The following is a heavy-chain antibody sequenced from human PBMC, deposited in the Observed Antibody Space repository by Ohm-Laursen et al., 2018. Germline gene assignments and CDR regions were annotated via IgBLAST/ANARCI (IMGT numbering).Heavy chain of an antibody. J-gene: IGHJ4*02. CDR1: GYSISSGYY. CDR2: IYHSGST. Sequence: GTLSLTCAVSGYSISSGYYWGWVRQPPGKGLEWIGSIYHSGSTYYNPSLQSRVTISLDMSKNQFFLRLNSVTAADTAVYYCARDGYNDVAFDHWGQGTLVTVSS. D-gene: IGHD5-24*01. V-gene: IGHV4-38-2*02. CDR3: ARDGYNDVAFDH.